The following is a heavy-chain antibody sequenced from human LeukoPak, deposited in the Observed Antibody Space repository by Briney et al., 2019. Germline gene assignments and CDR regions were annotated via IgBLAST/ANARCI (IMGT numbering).Heavy chain of an antibody. D-gene: IGHD2-21*01. Sequence: EASVKVSCKASGGTFSSYAISWVRQAPGQGLEWMGGIIPIFGTANYAQKFQGRVTITTDESTSTAYMELSSLRSEDTAVYYCASSKVVVIAMFDYWGQGTLVTVSS. CDR2: IIPIFGTA. CDR1: GGTFSSYA. CDR3: ASSKVVVIAMFDY. J-gene: IGHJ4*02. V-gene: IGHV1-69*05.